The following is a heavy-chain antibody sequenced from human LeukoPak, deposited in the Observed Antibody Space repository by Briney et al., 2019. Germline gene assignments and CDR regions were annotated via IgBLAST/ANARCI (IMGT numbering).Heavy chain of an antibody. Sequence: GGXXRLSCAASGFTFSSYGMHWVRQAPGKGLEGVAFIRYDGSNKYYADSVKGRFTISRDNSKNTLYLQMNSLRAADTAVYYCAKGTSYQLLRVLAGNWGQGTLVTVSS. D-gene: IGHD2-2*01. V-gene: IGHV3-30*02. CDR2: IRYDGSNK. CDR3: AKGTSYQLLRVLAGN. CDR1: GFTFSSYG. J-gene: IGHJ4*02.